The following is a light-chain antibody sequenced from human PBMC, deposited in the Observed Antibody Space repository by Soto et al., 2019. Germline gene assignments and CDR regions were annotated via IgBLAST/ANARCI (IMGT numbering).Light chain of an antibody. CDR3: SSYTSSSTRV. CDR1: SSDVGGYNY. J-gene: IGLJ1*01. Sequence: QSVLTQPASVSGSPGQSITISCTGTSSDVGGYNYVSWYQQHPGKAPKLMIYDVSNRPSGVSNRFSGSKSGNTASLTISGLPAEDEAGYYCSSYTSSSTRVFGTGTKLTVL. CDR2: DVS. V-gene: IGLV2-14*01.